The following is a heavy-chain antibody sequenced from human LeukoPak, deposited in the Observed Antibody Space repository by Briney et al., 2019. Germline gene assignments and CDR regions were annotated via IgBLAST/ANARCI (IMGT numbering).Heavy chain of an antibody. CDR1: GGSISSSSYY. CDR2: IYYSGST. J-gene: IGHJ4*02. D-gene: IGHD3-10*01. Sequence: PSETLSLTCTVSGGSISSSSYYWGWIRQPPGKGLEWIGSIYYSGSTYYNPSLKSRVTISVDTSKNQFSLKLSSVTAADTAVCYCARDITMVRGVKGGYWGQGTLVTVSS. V-gene: IGHV4-39*02. CDR3: ARDITMVRGVKGGY.